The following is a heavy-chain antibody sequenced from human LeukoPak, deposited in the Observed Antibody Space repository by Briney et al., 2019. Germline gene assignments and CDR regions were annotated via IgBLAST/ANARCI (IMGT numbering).Heavy chain of an antibody. D-gene: IGHD5-18*01. Sequence: SETLSLTCSVSGGSISSGSYYWSWVRQPAGTGLEWIGRIYTSGNTNYNPSLKSRVTISVDTSKNQFSLKLSSVTAADTAVYYCVRDRDTYGMDVWGQGTTVTVSS. CDR1: GGSISSGSYY. J-gene: IGHJ6*02. CDR3: VRDRDTYGMDV. V-gene: IGHV4-61*02. CDR2: IYTSGNT.